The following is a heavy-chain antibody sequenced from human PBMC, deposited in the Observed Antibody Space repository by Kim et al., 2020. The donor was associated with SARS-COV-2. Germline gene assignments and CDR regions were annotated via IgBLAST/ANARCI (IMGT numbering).Heavy chain of an antibody. CDR3: ARDLAVAGLDY. CDR2: IWYDGSNK. CDR1: GFTFSSYG. Sequence: GGSLRLSCAASGFTFSSYGMHWVRQAPGKGLEWVAVIWYDGSNKYYADSVKGRFTISRDNSKNTLYLQMNSLRAEDTAVYYCARDLAVAGLDYWGQGTLVTVSS. D-gene: IGHD6-19*01. V-gene: IGHV3-33*01. J-gene: IGHJ4*02.